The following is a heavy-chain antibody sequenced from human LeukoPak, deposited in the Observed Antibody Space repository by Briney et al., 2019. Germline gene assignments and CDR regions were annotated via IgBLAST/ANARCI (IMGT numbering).Heavy chain of an antibody. CDR2: IGNSDSTI. CDR3: ARHQEVPSKRPFDY. Sequence: PGGSLRLSCAASGFTFSDYFMSWIRQAPGRGLEWVSYIGNSDSTIYYADSVKGRFTISRDSAKNSLYLQMNSLRAEDTAVYYCARHQEVPSKRPFDYWGQGTLVTVSS. CDR1: GFTFSDYF. J-gene: IGHJ4*02. D-gene: IGHD2-2*01. V-gene: IGHV3-11*01.